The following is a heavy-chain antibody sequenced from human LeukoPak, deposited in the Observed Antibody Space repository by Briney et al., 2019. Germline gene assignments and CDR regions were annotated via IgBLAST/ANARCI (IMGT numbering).Heavy chain of an antibody. CDR2: IKQDGSEK. CDR3: EREKEGYCSRTSCYLDYYYYYMDV. CDR1: GFTFSSYS. J-gene: IGHJ6*03. Sequence: GGSLRLSCAASGFTFSSYSMNWVRQAPGQGLEGVANIKQDGSEKYYVDSVKGRFTISRDNAKNSLYLQMNSLRAEDTAVYYCEREKEGYCSRTSCYLDYYYYYMDVWGKGTTVTISS. V-gene: IGHV3-7*01. D-gene: IGHD2-2*01.